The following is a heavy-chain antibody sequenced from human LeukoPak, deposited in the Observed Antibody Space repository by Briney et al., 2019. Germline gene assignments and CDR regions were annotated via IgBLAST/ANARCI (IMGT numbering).Heavy chain of an antibody. CDR2: ISAYNGNT. D-gene: IGHD3-22*01. V-gene: IGHV1-18*01. CDR1: GYTFTSYG. CDR3: ARDGVDYYDSSGYQVHIDY. J-gene: IGHJ4*02. Sequence: WASVKVSCKASGYTFTSYGISWVRQAPGQGLEWMGWISAYNGNTNYAQKLQGRVTMTTDTSTSTAYMELRSLRSDDTAVYYCARDGVDYYDSSGYQVHIDYWGQGTLVTVSS.